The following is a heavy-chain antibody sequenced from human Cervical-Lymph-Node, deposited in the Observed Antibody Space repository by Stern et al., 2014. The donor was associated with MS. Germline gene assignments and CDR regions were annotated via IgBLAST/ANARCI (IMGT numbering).Heavy chain of an antibody. CDR1: GGTFSNSG. V-gene: IGHV1-69*06. D-gene: IGHD1-26*01. CDR2: IIHLFGTT. Sequence: QVQLVQSGAEVRKPGSSVKVSCKASGGTFSNSGISWVRQAPGQGLEWMGGIIHLFGTTNYAQKFQGRVTITAYKSTGTAFLELRSLTSDDTAVYYCARDLGVGPTDYWGQGTLVTVSS. CDR3: ARDLGVGPTDY. J-gene: IGHJ4*02.